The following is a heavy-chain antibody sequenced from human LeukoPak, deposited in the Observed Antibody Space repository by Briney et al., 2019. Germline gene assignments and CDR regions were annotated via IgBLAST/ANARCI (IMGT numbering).Heavy chain of an antibody. CDR1: GGSISSYY. D-gene: IGHD6-13*01. V-gene: IGHV4-59*01. Sequence: SETLSLTCTVSGGSISSYYWSWIRQPPGKGLEWIGYIYYSGSTNYNPSLKSRVTISVDTSKNQFSLKLSSVTAADTAVYYCARSSGSSWSDYWGQGTLVTVSS. J-gene: IGHJ4*02. CDR2: IYYSGST. CDR3: ARSSGSSWSDY.